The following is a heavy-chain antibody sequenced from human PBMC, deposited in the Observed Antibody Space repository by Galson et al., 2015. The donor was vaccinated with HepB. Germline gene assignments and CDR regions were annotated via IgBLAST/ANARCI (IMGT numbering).Heavy chain of an antibody. CDR2: IYYSGST. Sequence: CTVSGGSISSGDYYWSWIRQPPGKGLEWIGYIYYSGSTYYNPSLKSRVTISVDTSKNQFSLKLSSVTAADTAVYYCARDTPITHYYYYGMDVWGQGTTVTVSS. D-gene: IGHD5-24*01. J-gene: IGHJ6*02. CDR1: GGSISSGDYY. CDR3: ARDTPITHYYYYGMDV. V-gene: IGHV4-30-4*01.